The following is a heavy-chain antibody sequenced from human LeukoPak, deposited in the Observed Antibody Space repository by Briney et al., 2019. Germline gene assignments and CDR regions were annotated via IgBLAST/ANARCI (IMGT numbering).Heavy chain of an antibody. CDR2: ITTSSTYI. CDR1: GFTFSSYS. J-gene: IGHJ4*02. CDR3: ARGKYSSGWFDY. Sequence: GGSLRLSCAASGFTFSSYSMGWVRQAPGKGLEWVSSITTSSTYISYADSVKGRFTISRDNAKNSLYLQMNSLRAEDTAVYYCARGKYSSGWFDYWGQGTLVTVSS. D-gene: IGHD6-19*01. V-gene: IGHV3-21*01.